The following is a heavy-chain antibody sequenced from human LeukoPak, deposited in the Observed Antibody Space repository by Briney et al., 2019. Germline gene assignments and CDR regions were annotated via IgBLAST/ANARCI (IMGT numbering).Heavy chain of an antibody. D-gene: IGHD3-10*01. J-gene: IGHJ4*02. Sequence: GGSLRLSCAASGFTFSSYSMNWVRQAPGKGLERVSYISSSSSTIYYADSVKGRFTISRDNAKNSLYLQMNSLRAEDTAVYYCAGDSRGSGSQGLFDYWGQGTLVTVSS. V-gene: IGHV3-48*01. CDR2: ISSSSSTI. CDR3: AGDSRGSGSQGLFDY. CDR1: GFTFSSYS.